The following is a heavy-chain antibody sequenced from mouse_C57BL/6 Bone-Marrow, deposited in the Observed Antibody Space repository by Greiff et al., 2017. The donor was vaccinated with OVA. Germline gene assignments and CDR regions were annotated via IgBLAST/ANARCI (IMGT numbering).Heavy chain of an antibody. J-gene: IGHJ4*01. CDR3: ARLELGMDY. CDR2: IYPGGGYT. V-gene: IGHV1-63*01. Sequence: QVHVKQSGAELVRPGTSVKMSCKASGYTFTNYWIGWAKQRPGHGLEWIGDIYPGGGYTNYNEKFKGKATLTADKSSSTAYMQFSSLTSEDSAIYYCARLELGMDYWGQGTSVTVSS. D-gene: IGHD3-3*01. CDR1: GYTFTNYW.